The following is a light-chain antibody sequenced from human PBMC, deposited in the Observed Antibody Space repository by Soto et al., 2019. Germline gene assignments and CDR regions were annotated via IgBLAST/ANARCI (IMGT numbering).Light chain of an antibody. V-gene: IGKV3-11*01. CDR2: DAS. CDR3: QQRSNWPPIFT. CDR1: QRFSSY. Sequence: EIVLTQSPATLSLSPGEGATLSSRPSQRFSSYLAWYQQKPGQAPRLLIYDASNRATGIPARFSGSGSGTDFTLTISSLEPEDFAVYYCQQRSNWPPIFTFGPGTKVDIK. J-gene: IGKJ3*01.